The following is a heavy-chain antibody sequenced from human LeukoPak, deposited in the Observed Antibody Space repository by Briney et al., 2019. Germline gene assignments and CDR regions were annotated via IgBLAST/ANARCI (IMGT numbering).Heavy chain of an antibody. J-gene: IGHJ3*02. CDR3: AKEATVKIGNALDI. D-gene: IGHD4-17*01. CDR1: GFTFSSYG. CDR2: ISYDGTTK. Sequence: GGSLRLSCAASGFTFSSYGMHWVRQAPGKGQEWVAVISYDGTTKYYADSVKGRFTISRDNSNSTLYLQINSLSAEDTAVYYCAKEATVKIGNALDIWGQGTMVTVSS. V-gene: IGHV3-30*18.